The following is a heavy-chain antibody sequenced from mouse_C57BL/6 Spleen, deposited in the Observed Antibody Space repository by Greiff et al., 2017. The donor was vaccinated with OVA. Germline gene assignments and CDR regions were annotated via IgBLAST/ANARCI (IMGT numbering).Heavy chain of an antibody. V-gene: IGHV1-50*01. CDR1: GYTFTSYW. CDR3: ARSSAY. CDR2: IDPSDSYT. Sequence: VQLKQPGAELVKPGASVKLSCKASGYTFTSYWMQWVKQRPGQGLEWIGEIDPSDSYTNYNQKFKGKATLTVDTSSSTAYMQLSSLTSEDSAVYYCARSSAYWGQGTLVTVSA. J-gene: IGHJ3*01.